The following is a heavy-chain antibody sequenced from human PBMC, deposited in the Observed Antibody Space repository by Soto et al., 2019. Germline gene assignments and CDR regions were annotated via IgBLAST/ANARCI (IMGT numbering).Heavy chain of an antibody. J-gene: IGHJ6*02. V-gene: IGHV4-39*01. D-gene: IGHD3-22*01. Sequence: SETLSLTCTVSGGSISSSSYYWGWIRQPPGKGLEWIGSIYYSGSTYYNPSLKSRVTISVDTSKNQFSLKLSSVTAADTAVYYCARREDYDSSGYNYYYYGMDVWGQGTTVTVSS. CDR1: GGSISSSSYY. CDR2: IYYSGST. CDR3: ARREDYDSSGYNYYYYGMDV.